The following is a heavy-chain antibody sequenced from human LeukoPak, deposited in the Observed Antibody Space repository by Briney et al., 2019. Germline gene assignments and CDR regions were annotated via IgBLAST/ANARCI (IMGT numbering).Heavy chain of an antibody. CDR1: GFTFSSYW. CDR2: INSDGSST. V-gene: IGHV3-74*01. J-gene: IGHJ4*02. CDR3: ARDPSYSENLDY. Sequence: GGSLRLSCAASGFTFSSYWMHWVRHAPGKGLVWVSRINSDGSSTTYADSVKGRFTISRDNAKNTLYLQMNSLRAEDTAVYYCARDPSYSENLDYWGQGTLVTVSS. D-gene: IGHD1-26*01.